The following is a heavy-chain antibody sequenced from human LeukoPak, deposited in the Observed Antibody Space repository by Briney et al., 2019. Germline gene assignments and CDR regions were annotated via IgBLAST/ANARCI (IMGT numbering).Heavy chain of an antibody. CDR3: AREVRYYGDPNDAFDI. CDR1: GGSISSYY. Sequence: SETLSLTCTASGGSISSYYWSWIRQPPGKGLEWIGYIYYSGSTNYNPSLKSRVTISVDTSKNQFSLKLSSVTAADTAVYYCAREVRYYGDPNDAFDIWGQGTMVTVSS. J-gene: IGHJ3*02. CDR2: IYYSGST. D-gene: IGHD4-17*01. V-gene: IGHV4-59*01.